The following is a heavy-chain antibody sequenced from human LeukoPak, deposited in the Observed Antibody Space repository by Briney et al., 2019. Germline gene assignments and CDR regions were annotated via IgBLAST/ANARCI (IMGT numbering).Heavy chain of an antibody. CDR1: GYTFTSYD. Sequence: ASVKVSCKASGYTFTSYDINWVRQATGQGLEWMGWMNPNSGNTVYAQKFQGRVTMTRNTSISTAYMELSSLRSEDTAVYYCAREGGARDYYYYDYMDVWGKGTTVTVSS. J-gene: IGHJ6*03. D-gene: IGHD4-17*01. V-gene: IGHV1-8*01. CDR2: MNPNSGNT. CDR3: AREGGARDYYYYDYMDV.